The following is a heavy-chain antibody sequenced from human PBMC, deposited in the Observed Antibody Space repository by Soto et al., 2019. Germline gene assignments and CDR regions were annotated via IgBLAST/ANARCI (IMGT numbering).Heavy chain of an antibody. CDR1: GGSISSGGYY. D-gene: IGHD1-26*01. CDR2: IYYSGST. Sequence: LSLTCTVSGGSISSGGYYWSWIRQHPGKGLEWIGYIYYSGSTYYNPSLKSRVTISVDTSKNQFSLKLSSVTAADTAVYYCARVFGVGATTYYYYVMDVWGQGTTVTVSS. CDR3: ARVFGVGATTYYYYVMDV. V-gene: IGHV4-31*03. J-gene: IGHJ6*02.